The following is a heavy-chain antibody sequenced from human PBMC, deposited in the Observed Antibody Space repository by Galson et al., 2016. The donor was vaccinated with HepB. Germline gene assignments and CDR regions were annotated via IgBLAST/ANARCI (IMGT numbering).Heavy chain of an antibody. J-gene: IGHJ3*02. V-gene: IGHV3-13*01. CDR2: IGAAGDT. Sequence: ATGKGLEWVSAIGAAGDTYYPGSVKGRFTISRENANNSLYLHMNSLRAGDTAVYYCAREGGCSGGRCHNAAFDIWGQGTMVTVSS. D-gene: IGHD2-15*01. CDR3: AREGGCSGGRCHNAAFDI.